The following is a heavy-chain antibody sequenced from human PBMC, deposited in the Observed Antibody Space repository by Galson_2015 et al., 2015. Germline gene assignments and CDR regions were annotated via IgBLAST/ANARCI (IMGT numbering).Heavy chain of an antibody. CDR3: ATTKYSSGWYDYTPGWFDP. D-gene: IGHD6-19*01. J-gene: IGHJ5*02. V-gene: IGHV3-21*01. CDR2: ISSSSSYI. Sequence: LRLSCAASGFTFSSYSMNWVRQAPGKGLEWVSSISSSSSYIYYADSVKGRFTISRDNAKNSLYLQMNSLRAEDTAVYYCATTKYSSGWYDYTPGWFDPWGQGTLVTVSS. CDR1: GFTFSSYS.